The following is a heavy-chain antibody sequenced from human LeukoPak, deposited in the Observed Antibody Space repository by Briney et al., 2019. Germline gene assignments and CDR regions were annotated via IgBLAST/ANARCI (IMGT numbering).Heavy chain of an antibody. CDR1: GGSISSYY. CDR3: AGSYYDDSSSIDY. D-gene: IGHD3-22*01. CDR2: IYYSGST. V-gene: IGHV4-59*01. J-gene: IGHJ4*02. Sequence: SETLSLTCTVSGGSISSYYWSWIRQPPGKGLEWIGYIYYSGSTNYNPSLKSRVTISVDTSKNQFSLKLSSVTAADTAVYYCAGSYYDDSSSIDYWGQGTLVTVSS.